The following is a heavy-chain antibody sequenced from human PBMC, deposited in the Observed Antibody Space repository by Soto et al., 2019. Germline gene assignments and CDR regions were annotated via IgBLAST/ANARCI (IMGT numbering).Heavy chain of an antibody. J-gene: IGHJ5*01. Sequence: PSQTLSLTCAISGDSVSSDSVTWNWIRPSPSRGLEWLGRTYYRSKWYSDYALSVKSRVTINADMSKNQVSLQLSSVTPEDSAVYYCVRLIGNSWLDYWGQGTLVTVSS. D-gene: IGHD2-8*01. V-gene: IGHV6-1*01. CDR3: VRLIGNSWLDY. CDR2: TYYRSKWYS. CDR1: GDSVSSDSVT.